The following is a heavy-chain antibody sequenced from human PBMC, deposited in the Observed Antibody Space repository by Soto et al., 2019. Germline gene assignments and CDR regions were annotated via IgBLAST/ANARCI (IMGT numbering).Heavy chain of an antibody. CDR1: GYTLTELS. Sequence: ASVKVSCTVSGYTLTELSMHWVRQAPGKGLEWMGGFDPEDGETIYAQKFQGRVTMTEDTSTDTAYMELSSLRSEDTAVYYCATVTYGSGSPRIYGMDVWGQGTTVTV. CDR2: FDPEDGET. D-gene: IGHD3-10*01. CDR3: ATVTYGSGSPRIYGMDV. V-gene: IGHV1-24*01. J-gene: IGHJ6*02.